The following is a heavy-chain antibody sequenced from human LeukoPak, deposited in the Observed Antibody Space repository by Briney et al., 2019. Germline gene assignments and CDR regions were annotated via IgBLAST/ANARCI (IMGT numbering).Heavy chain of an antibody. CDR2: IYYSGST. V-gene: IGHV4-39*07. CDR3: ARDADDITMVQGGDHTYFDY. D-gene: IGHD3-10*01. J-gene: IGHJ4*02. Sequence: SETLSLTCTVSGGSISSSSYYWGWIRQPPGKGLEWIGSIYYSGSTYYNPSLKSRVTISVDTSKNQFSLKLSSVTAADTAVYYCARDADDITMVQGGDHTYFDYWGQGTLVTVSS. CDR1: GGSISSSSYY.